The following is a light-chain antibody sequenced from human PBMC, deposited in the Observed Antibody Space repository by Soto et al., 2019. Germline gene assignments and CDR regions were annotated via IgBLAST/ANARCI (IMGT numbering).Light chain of an antibody. J-gene: IGKJ1*01. CDR1: QSISSY. V-gene: IGKV1-39*01. CDR3: QQSYSTPWT. CDR2: AAS. Sequence: IQMTQSPSSLSASLGDGVTITCRASQSISSYLNWYQQKPGKAPKLLIYAASSLQSGVPSRFSGSGSGTDFTLTISSLQPEDFATYYCQQSYSTPWTFGQGTKVDI.